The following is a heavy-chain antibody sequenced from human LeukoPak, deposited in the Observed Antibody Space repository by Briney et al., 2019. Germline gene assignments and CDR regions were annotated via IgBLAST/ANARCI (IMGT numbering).Heavy chain of an antibody. J-gene: IGHJ6*03. CDR3: ARDLIYCSSTSCYPTYYYYYMDV. CDR2: INTNTGNP. Sequence: ASVKVSCKASGYTFTSYAMNWVRQAPGQGLEWMGWINTNTGNPTYAQGFTGRFVFSLDTSVSTAYLQISSLKAEDTAVYYCARDLIYCSSTSCYPTYYYYYMDVWGKGTTVTVSS. D-gene: IGHD2-2*01. CDR1: GYTFTSYA. V-gene: IGHV7-4-1*02.